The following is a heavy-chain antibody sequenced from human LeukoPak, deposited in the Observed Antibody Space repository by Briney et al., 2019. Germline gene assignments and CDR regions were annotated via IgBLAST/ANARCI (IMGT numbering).Heavy chain of an antibody. CDR1: GFTFSYYA. CDR3: TRDPRHFDS. Sequence: PGGSLRLSCAASGFTFSYYAMNWVRQAPGKGLEWVSSISTRSTYIYYADSLKGRFTISRDNAENSLYLQMSSLRVEDTAVYYCTRDPRHFDSCGQGTLVTVSS. CDR2: ISTRSTYI. V-gene: IGHV3-21*01. J-gene: IGHJ5*01. D-gene: IGHD6-6*01.